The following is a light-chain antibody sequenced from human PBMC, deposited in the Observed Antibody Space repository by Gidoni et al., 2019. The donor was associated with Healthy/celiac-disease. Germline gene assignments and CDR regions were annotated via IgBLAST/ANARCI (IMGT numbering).Light chain of an antibody. CDR2: EVS. CDR3: SSYTSSSFVV. CDR1: SSDVGGYIY. V-gene: IGLV2-14*01. Sequence: QSALTQPASVSGSPGQSITISCTGTSSDVGGYIYVSWYQQHPGKAPKLMIYEVSNRPSGVSNRFSGSKSGNTASLTISGLQAEDEADYYCSSYTSSSFVVFGGGTKLTVL. J-gene: IGLJ2*01.